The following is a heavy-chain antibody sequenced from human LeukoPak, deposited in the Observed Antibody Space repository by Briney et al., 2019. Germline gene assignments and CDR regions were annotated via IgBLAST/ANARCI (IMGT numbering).Heavy chain of an antibody. J-gene: IGHJ4*02. CDR3: AREVGATSIIDY. CDR1: GFTFSSYG. V-gene: IGHV3-33*01. CDR2: IWYDGSNK. D-gene: IGHD1-26*01. Sequence: PGGSLRLSCAASGFTFSSYGMHWVRQAPGKGLEWVAVIWYDGSNKYYADSVKGRFTISRDNSKNTLYLQMNSLRAEDTAVYYCAREVGATSIIDYWGQGTLVTVSS.